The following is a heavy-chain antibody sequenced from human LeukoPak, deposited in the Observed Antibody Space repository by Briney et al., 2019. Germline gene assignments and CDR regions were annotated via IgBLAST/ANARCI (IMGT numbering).Heavy chain of an antibody. CDR3: AKLTTS. J-gene: IGHJ4*02. CDR2: TVGGGDGT. V-gene: IGHV3-23*01. CDR1: GFTFSDYA. Sequence: GGSLRLSCAASGFTFSDYAMSWVRQAPGKGLEWVAATVGGGDGTYYADSVKGRFTISRDNSNNTLYLQMNSLRAEDTAVYYCAKLTTSWGQGTLVTVSS. D-gene: IGHD4-11*01.